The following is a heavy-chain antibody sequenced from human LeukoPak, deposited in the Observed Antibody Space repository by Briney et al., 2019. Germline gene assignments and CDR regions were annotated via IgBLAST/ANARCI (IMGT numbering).Heavy chain of an antibody. J-gene: IGHJ5*02. CDR2: ISGSGGST. D-gene: IGHD2-2*02. V-gene: IGHV3-23*01. CDR3: AKDRGGYCSSTSCYTGIGWFDP. CDR1: GFTFSTYA. Sequence: TGGSLRLSCAASGFTFSTYAMSWVRQAPGKGLEWVSAISGSGGSTYYADSAKGRFTISRDNSKNTLYLQMNSLRAEDTAVYYCAKDRGGYCSSTSCYTGIGWFDPWGQGTLVTVSS.